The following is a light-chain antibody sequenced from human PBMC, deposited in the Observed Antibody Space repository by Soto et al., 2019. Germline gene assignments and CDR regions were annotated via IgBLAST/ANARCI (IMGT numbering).Light chain of an antibody. J-gene: IGKJ2*01. CDR1: QAIANY. V-gene: IGKV1-9*01. CDR3: QQLNIYPST. CDR2: AAS. Sequence: DIQLTQSPSFLSASVGDRVTITCRASQAIANYLGWYQQRPGKAPTLLIHAASTLHSGVPSRFSGSGYGTDFTLTINNLQPEDSATYFRQQLNIYPSTFGQGTNLEIK.